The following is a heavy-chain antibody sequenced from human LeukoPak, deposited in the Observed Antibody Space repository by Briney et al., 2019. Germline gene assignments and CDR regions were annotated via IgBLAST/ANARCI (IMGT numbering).Heavy chain of an antibody. J-gene: IGHJ4*02. CDR3: ARVVGKYSSSWYY. D-gene: IGHD6-13*01. V-gene: IGHV4-34*01. CDR2: INHSGST. CDR1: GGSFSRYS. Sequence: PSETLSLTCAVYGGSFSRYSWSWIRQPPGKWLEWIGEINHSGSTNYNPSLKGRVTISVDTSKNQFSLKLRSVTAADTAVYYCARVVGKYSSSWYYWGQGTLVTVSS.